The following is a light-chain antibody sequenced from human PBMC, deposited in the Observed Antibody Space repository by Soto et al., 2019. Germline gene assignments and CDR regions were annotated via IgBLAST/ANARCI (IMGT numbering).Light chain of an antibody. CDR1: QTITTY. Sequence: DIQMTQSPSSLSASVGDRVTITCRASQTITTYLNWYQQRPGKAPKLLISAASNLQTGVPLRFSGSGSGTEFTLTIISLQSEDSAVYYCQQYNDWPLTFGGGTKVDIK. J-gene: IGKJ4*01. CDR2: AAS. CDR3: QQYNDWPLT. V-gene: IGKV1-39*01.